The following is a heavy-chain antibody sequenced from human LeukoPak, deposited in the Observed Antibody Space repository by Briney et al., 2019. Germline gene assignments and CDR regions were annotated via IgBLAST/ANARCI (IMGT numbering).Heavy chain of an antibody. V-gene: IGHV4-34*01. J-gene: IGHJ4*02. CDR3: ARGCIQLWPYREGFNY. CDR2: INHSGIT. Sequence: PSDTLSLTXAVYGGSFSGYYLSWIRQPPGKGLEWVGEINHSGITNYNPSLKSRCTIAVHTSKIQCSLKLSSVTAADTAVYYCARGCIQLWPYREGFNYWGQGTLVTVSS. D-gene: IGHD5-18*01. CDR1: GGSFSGYY.